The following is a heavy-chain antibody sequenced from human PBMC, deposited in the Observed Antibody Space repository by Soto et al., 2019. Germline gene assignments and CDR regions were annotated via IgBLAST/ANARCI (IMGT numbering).Heavy chain of an antibody. D-gene: IGHD3-9*01. J-gene: IGHJ5*02. CDR1: GFTFGGYW. V-gene: IGHV3-74*01. Sequence: EVQLVESGGGLVQPGGSLRLSCAASGFTFGGYWMHWVRQAPGKGLEWVSRSNRDGSDTNYADSVKGRFTVSRDNAKNTLFLQMHGLRAEDTVVYFCAREYYGLLAGYYMDLLGQGTLVTVSS. CDR3: AREYYGLLAGYYMDL. CDR2: SNRDGSDT.